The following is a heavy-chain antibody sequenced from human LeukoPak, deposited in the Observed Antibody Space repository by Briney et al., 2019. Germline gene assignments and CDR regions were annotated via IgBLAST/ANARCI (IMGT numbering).Heavy chain of an antibody. Sequence: GGSLRLSCAASGFTFSIYDMNWVRQAPGKGLEWVSYISSGGSTRYYADSVKGRFTISRDNAKNSLYLQMNSLRAEDTAVYYCAELGITMIGGVWGKGTTVTISS. CDR1: GFTFSIYD. CDR2: ISSGGSTR. CDR3: AELGITMIGGV. J-gene: IGHJ6*04. V-gene: IGHV3-48*03. D-gene: IGHD3-10*02.